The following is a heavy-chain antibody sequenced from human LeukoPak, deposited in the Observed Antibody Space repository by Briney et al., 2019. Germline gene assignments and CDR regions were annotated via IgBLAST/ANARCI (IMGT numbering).Heavy chain of an antibody. Sequence: EASVKVSCKASGYTFTSYAMSWVRQAPGQGLEWMGGISAYKGNTNYAQKVQGRVTVTTDTSTSTAYMELRSLTSDDTAVYYCARVEEVRGGITSFDYWGQGTLVTVSS. D-gene: IGHD3-10*01. CDR2: ISAYKGNT. CDR1: GYTFTSYA. CDR3: ARVEEVRGGITSFDY. J-gene: IGHJ4*02. V-gene: IGHV1-18*01.